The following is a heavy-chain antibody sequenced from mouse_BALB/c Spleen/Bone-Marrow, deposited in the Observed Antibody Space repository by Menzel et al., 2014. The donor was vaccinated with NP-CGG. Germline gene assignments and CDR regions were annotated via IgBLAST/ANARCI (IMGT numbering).Heavy chain of an antibody. J-gene: IGHJ1*01. CDR3: AKHGNYWYFDV. V-gene: IGHV2-6-5*01. CDR2: IWDGGST. CDR1: GFSLTDYG. Sequence: VHLVESGPGLVAPSQSLSITCTFSGFSLTDYGVSWIRQPPGKGLEWLGVIWDGGSTYYNSALKSRLSISKDNSKSQVFLKRNSLQTDDTAMYYCAKHGNYWYFDVWGAGTTVTVSS. D-gene: IGHD2-1*01.